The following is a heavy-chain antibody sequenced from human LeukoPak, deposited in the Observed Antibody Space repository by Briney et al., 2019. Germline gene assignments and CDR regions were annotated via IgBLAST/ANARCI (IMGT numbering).Heavy chain of an antibody. CDR3: ARDDSGYGGTRFDP. J-gene: IGHJ5*02. CDR1: GGSISSYH. Sequence: SETLSLTCTVSGGSISSYHWTWMRQAPGKGLEWIGYMYNTGSTNYNPSLKSRVTISAETSKNQFSLKLTSVTAADTAVYYCARDDSGYGGTRFDPWGQGTLVTVSS. D-gene: IGHD5-12*01. V-gene: IGHV4-59*01. CDR2: MYNTGST.